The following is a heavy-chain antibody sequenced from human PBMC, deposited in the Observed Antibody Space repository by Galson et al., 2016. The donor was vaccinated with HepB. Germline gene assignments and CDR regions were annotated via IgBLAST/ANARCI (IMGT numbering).Heavy chain of an antibody. CDR3: ARTNGPGNGNFDRLFDI. D-gene: IGHD1-7*01. CDR1: GGSISSASHF. V-gene: IGHV4-61*02. J-gene: IGHJ3*02. Sequence: TLSLTCTVSGGSISSASHFWSWMRQPAGKGLEWIGRIYTNGDTEYTDYNPSLKSRVTISVDTSKNQFSLKLNSVTAADTAVYYSARTNGPGNGNFDRLFDIWGQGTMVTVSS. CDR2: IYTNG.